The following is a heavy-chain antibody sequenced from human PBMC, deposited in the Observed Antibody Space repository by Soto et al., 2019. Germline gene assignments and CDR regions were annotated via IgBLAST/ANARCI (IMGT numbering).Heavy chain of an antibody. V-gene: IGHV1-8*01. CDR2: MNPSGRNT. CDR3: ARYRTKVPVAFDV. CDR1: GLAFPIDD. D-gene: IGHD3-16*02. J-gene: IGHJ3*01. Sequence: QVQLVQSGAEVKKPGASVQVSCKASGLAFPIDDIIWVRQTIGQGLEFMGWMNPSGRNTGYAQKFQGRATFTWNTPTSTAYMDLIGLRSEDTAVYYCARYRTKVPVAFDVWGQGTMVTVSS.